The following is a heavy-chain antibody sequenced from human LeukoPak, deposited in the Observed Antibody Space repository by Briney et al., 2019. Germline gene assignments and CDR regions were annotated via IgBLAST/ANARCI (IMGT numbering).Heavy chain of an antibody. CDR1: GFTFNTYG. J-gene: IGHJ6*03. D-gene: IGHD1-26*01. CDR3: ARDPYSGTYSDYYYYYMDV. CDR2: ISGSGGAT. Sequence: PGGSLRLSCAASGFTFNTYGMSWVRQAPGKGLEWVSGISGSGGATYYADSVKGRFTISRDDPHNTLYLQMNSLRAEDTAVYYCARDPYSGTYSDYYYYYMDVWGKGTTVTVSS. V-gene: IGHV3-23*01.